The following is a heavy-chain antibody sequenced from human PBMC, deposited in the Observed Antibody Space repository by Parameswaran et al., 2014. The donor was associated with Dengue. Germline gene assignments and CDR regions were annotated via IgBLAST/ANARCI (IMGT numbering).Heavy chain of an antibody. V-gene: IGHV1-58*01. D-gene: IGHD5-18*01. CDR3: AVQLDYNDGYVSDS. Sequence: WVRQAPGQRLEWIGWIVVGSGNTNYAPDFQERISITRDMSTNTAYLELSSLRSDDTAVYYCAVQLDYNDGYVSDSWGQGTLVTVSS. J-gene: IGHJ4*02. CDR2: IVVGSGNT.